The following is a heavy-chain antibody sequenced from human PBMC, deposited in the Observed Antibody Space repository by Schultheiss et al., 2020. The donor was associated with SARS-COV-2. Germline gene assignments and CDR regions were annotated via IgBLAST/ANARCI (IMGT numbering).Heavy chain of an antibody. V-gene: IGHV3-48*01. J-gene: IGHJ4*02. CDR2: ISSSSSTI. CDR1: GFTFSSYS. D-gene: IGHD3-10*01. CDR3: ARERSRSYFDY. Sequence: GESLKISCAASGFTFSSYSMNWVRQAPGKGLEWVSSISSSSSTIYYADSVKGRFTISRDNAKNSLYLQMNSLRAEDTAVYYCARERSRSYFDYWGQGTLVTVSS.